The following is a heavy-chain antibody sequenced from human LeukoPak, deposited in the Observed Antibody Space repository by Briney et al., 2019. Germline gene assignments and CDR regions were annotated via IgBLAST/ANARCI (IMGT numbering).Heavy chain of an antibody. Sequence: GGSLRLSCAADAFIVSSSYMSWVRQAPGKGLEWVSVIYSDGSTFYAASVKGRFTISRENSKNTLYLQMNTLSAEDTAVYYCARDSGWISDYWGQGTLVTVSS. CDR1: AFIVSSSY. CDR3: ARDSGWISDY. J-gene: IGHJ4*02. V-gene: IGHV3-66*01. CDR2: IYSDGST. D-gene: IGHD5-12*01.